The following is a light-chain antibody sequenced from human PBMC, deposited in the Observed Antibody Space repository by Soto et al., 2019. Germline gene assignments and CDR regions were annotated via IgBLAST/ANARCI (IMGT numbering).Light chain of an antibody. CDR1: QGISSY. V-gene: IGKV1-9*01. Sequence: DIQLTQSPSFLSASVGDRVTITCRASQGISSYLAWYQQKPGKAPKLLIYAASTLQSGVPSRFSGSGSGTDFTLTISNLQPEDFATYYCQQGISFPPTFGPGTKVDIK. CDR3: QQGISFPPT. J-gene: IGKJ3*01. CDR2: AAS.